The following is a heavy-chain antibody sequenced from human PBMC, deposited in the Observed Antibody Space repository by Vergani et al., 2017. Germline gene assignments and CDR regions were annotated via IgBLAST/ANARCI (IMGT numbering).Heavy chain of an antibody. V-gene: IGHV4-61*02. Sequence: QVKLQESGPGLLKPSQTLSLTCTVSGESIRSGSHYWSWIRQPAGKGPEWIGHIHTGGSTDLNPSFKSRVSISVDTSKSQFSLKLNSVTVADTAVYYCARVEQQRSKGWFDPWGQGTLVTVSS. D-gene: IGHD6-13*01. CDR3: ARVEQQRSKGWFDP. J-gene: IGHJ5*02. CDR2: IHTGGST. CDR1: GESIRSGSHY.